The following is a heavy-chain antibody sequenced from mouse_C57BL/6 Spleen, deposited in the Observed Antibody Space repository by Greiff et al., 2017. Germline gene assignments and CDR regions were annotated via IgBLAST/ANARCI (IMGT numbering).Heavy chain of an antibody. D-gene: IGHD1-1*01. CDR1: GYTFTSYW. V-gene: IGHV1-64*01. CDR2: IHPNSGST. J-gene: IGHJ1*03. Sequence: VQLQQPGAELVKPGASVKLSCKASGYTFTSYWMHWVKQRPGQGLEWIGMIHPNSGSTNYNEKFKSKATLTVDKSSRTAYMQLSSLTSEDSAVYYCARDTVKYFDVWGTGTTVTVSS. CDR3: ARDTVKYFDV.